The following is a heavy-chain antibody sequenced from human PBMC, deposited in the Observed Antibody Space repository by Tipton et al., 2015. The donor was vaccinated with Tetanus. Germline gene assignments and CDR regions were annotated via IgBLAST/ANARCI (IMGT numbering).Heavy chain of an antibody. J-gene: IGHJ4*02. Sequence: TLSLTCSVSGDSGSRHYWSWVRQPPGKGLEYIGYILYGGSTHYNPSLKSRLTMSADPAKNQFSLRLTSVTAADTAVYYCARANNEFPKKGPFDSWGQGRLVIVSS. CDR3: ARANNEFPKKGPFDS. CDR2: ILYGGST. V-gene: IGHV4-59*02. D-gene: IGHD1-1*01. CDR1: GDSGSRHY.